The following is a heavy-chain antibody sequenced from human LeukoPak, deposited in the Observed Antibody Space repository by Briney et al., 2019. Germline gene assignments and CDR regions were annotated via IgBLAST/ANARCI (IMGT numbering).Heavy chain of an antibody. CDR2: IIPIFGTA. Sequence: ASVKVSCKASGGTFSSYAISWVRQAPGQGLEWMGGIIPIFGTANYAQKFQGRVTITTDESTSTAYMELSSLRSEDTAVYYCARVYGDYVVPWVIDYWGQGTLVTVSS. V-gene: IGHV1-69*05. CDR1: GGTFSSYA. CDR3: ARVYGDYVVPWVIDY. J-gene: IGHJ4*02. D-gene: IGHD4-17*01.